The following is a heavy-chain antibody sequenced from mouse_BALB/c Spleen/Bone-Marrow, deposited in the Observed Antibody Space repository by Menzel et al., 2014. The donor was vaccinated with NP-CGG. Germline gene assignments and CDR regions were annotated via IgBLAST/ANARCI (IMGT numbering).Heavy chain of an antibody. CDR2: FHPYNDDT. V-gene: IGHV1-47*01. CDR1: GYTFTTYP. CDR3: TRGGGFAY. Sequence: VKLVESGAELVKPGASVKMSCKAFGYTFTTYPIEWMKQNHGKSLEWIGNFHPYNDDTKYNEKFKGKAILTVENSSSKFYWELSRLTSDDSGVYYCTRGGGFAYWGQGTLVTVSA. J-gene: IGHJ3*01.